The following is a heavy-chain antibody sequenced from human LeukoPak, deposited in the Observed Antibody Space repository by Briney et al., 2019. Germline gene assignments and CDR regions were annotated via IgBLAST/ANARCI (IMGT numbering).Heavy chain of an antibody. J-gene: IGHJ4*02. CDR1: GYSISSGYY. CDR2: IYHSGST. V-gene: IGHV4-38-2*01. D-gene: IGHD2-2*02. Sequence: NSSETLSLTCAVSGYSISSGYYWGWIRQPPGKGLEWIGSIYHSGSTYYNPSLKSRVTISVDTSKNQFPLKLSSVTAADTAVYYCARLGVVPAAISIDYWGQGTLVTASS. CDR3: ARLGVVPAAISIDY.